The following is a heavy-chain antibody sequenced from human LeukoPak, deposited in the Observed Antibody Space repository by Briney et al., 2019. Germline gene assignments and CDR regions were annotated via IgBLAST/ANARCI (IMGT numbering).Heavy chain of an antibody. CDR3: TRNDYGDFQFDYGMDV. CDR1: GFTFGDYA. Sequence: GGSLRLSCTASGFTFGDYAMSWVRQAPGKGLEWVGFIRSKAYGGTTEYAASVEGRFTISRDDSKSIAYLQMNSLKTEDTAVYYCTRNDYGDFQFDYGMDVWGQGTTVTVSS. V-gene: IGHV3-49*04. D-gene: IGHD4-17*01. J-gene: IGHJ6*02. CDR2: IRSKAYGGTT.